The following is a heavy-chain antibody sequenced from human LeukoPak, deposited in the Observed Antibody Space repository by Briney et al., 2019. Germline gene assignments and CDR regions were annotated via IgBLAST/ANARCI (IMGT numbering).Heavy chain of an antibody. CDR2: IYYSGST. D-gene: IGHD1-26*01. J-gene: IGHJ5*02. Sequence: PSETLSLTCTVSGGSISSYYWSWIRQPPGKGLEWIGYIYYSGSTNYNPSLKSRVTISVDTSKNQFSLKLSSVTAADTAVYYCARHAIVGATRNNWFDPWGQGTLVTVSS. CDR3: ARHAIVGATRNNWFDP. V-gene: IGHV4-59*08. CDR1: GGSISSYY.